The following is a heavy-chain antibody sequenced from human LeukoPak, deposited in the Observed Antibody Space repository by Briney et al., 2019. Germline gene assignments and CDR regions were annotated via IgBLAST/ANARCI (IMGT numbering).Heavy chain of an antibody. CDR3: ARETLYSYGYNYYYYMDV. CDR1: GFVVTSNF. Sequence: GGSLRLSCAASGFVVTSNFMSWVRQAPGKGLEWISMIHSGGSTYYADSVKGRFTVSSDKSENALYLQMNSLRAEDTAVYYCARETLYSYGYNYYYYMDVWGKGTTVTVSS. V-gene: IGHV3-53*01. J-gene: IGHJ6*03. D-gene: IGHD3-16*01. CDR2: IHSGGST.